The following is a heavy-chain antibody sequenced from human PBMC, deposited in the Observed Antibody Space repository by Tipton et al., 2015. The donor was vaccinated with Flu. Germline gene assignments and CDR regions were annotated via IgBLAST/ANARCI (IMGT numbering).Heavy chain of an antibody. CDR3: ARQRYSSSWPPNYYYYGMDV. Sequence: VQLVQSGAEVKKPGESLKISCKGSGYSFTSYWIAWVRQMPGKGLEWMGIIYPGDSDTRYSPSFQGQVTISADKSISTAHLQWSSLKASDTAMYYCARQRYSSSWPPNYYYYGMDVWGQGTTVTVSS. V-gene: IGHV5-51*01. D-gene: IGHD6-13*01. CDR1: GYSFTSYW. CDR2: IYPGDSDT. J-gene: IGHJ6*02.